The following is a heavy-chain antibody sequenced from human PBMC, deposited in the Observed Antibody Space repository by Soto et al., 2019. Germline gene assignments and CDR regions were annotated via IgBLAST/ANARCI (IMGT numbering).Heavy chain of an antibody. J-gene: IGHJ4*02. CDR1: GVSISSYY. Sequence: SETLSLTCTVSGVSISSYYWSWILQPPWKGLEWIGYIYYSGSTNYNPSLKSRVTISVDTSKNQFSLKLSSVTAADTAVYYCAIVGYCSSTRCSPFDYWGQGTLVTVSS. D-gene: IGHD2-2*03. CDR2: IYYSGST. CDR3: AIVGYCSSTRCSPFDY. V-gene: IGHV4-59*01.